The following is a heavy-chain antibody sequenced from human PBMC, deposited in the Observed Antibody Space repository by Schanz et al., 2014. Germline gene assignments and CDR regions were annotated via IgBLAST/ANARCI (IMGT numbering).Heavy chain of an antibody. Sequence: QVQLVESGGGVVQFGRSLRLSCVASGFTFSSYGMHWVRQAPGKGLEWVAVISYDGSNKYYADSVKGRFTISRDNSKNTLYLHMNTLRSEDTAVYYCAKDSTHIDIVLVPTAIDYWGQGTLVTVSS. CDR1: GFTFSSYG. J-gene: IGHJ4*02. V-gene: IGHV3-30*19. CDR3: AKDSTHIDIVLVPTAIDY. D-gene: IGHD2-2*01. CDR2: ISYDGSNK.